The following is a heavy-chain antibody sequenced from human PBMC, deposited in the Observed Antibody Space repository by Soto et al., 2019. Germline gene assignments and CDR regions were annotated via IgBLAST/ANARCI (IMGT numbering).Heavy chain of an antibody. CDR1: GDSIISSDFY. CDR3: ARHSLALRKNNWFDP. CDR2: IFYLGSS. D-gene: IGHD3-3*02. V-gene: IGHV4-39*01. Sequence: SETLSLTCTVSGDSIISSDFYWGWVRQPPRKGLEWIGSIFYLGSSYYNPSLKSRVTMSVDTSKNQFSLRLRSVTAADTALYFCARHSLALRKNNWFDPWGQGIMVTVSS. J-gene: IGHJ5*02.